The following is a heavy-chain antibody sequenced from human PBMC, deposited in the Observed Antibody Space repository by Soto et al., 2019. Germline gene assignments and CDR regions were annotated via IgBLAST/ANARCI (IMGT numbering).Heavy chain of an antibody. V-gene: IGHV1-69*02. Sequence: ASVKVSCKASGGTFSSYTISWVRQAPGQGLEWMGRIIPILGIANYAQKFQGRVTITADKSTSTAYMELSSLRSEDTAVYYCARVRLELPSPYYYYYMDVWGKGTTVTVSS. CDR1: GGTFSSYT. CDR3: ARVRLELPSPYYYYYMDV. CDR2: IIPILGIA. D-gene: IGHD1-7*01. J-gene: IGHJ6*03.